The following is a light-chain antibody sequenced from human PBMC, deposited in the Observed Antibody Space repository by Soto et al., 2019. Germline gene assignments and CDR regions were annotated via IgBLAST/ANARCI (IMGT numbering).Light chain of an antibody. J-gene: IGLJ2*01. CDR2: EGS. CDR3: CSYAGSSTFVV. Sequence: QSVLTQPAFVSGSPGQSITISCTGTSSDVGSYNLVSWYQQHPGKAPKLMIYEGSKRPSGVSNRFSGSKSGNTASLTISGLQAEDEADYYCCSYAGSSTFVVFGGGTTLTVL. CDR1: SSDVGSYNL. V-gene: IGLV2-23*01.